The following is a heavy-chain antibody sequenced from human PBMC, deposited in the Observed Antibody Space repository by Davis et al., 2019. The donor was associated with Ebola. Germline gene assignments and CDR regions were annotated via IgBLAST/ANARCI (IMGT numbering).Heavy chain of an antibody. CDR2: IDWDDDK. CDR3: ARIRRYYDFWSGYYSYYYYGMDV. J-gene: IGHJ6*02. Sequence: LRLSCAASGFTFSSYSMSWIRQPPGKALEWLARIDWDDDKYYSTSLKTRLTISKDTSKNQVVLTMTNMDPVDTATYYCARIRRYYDFWSGYYSYYYYGMDVWGQGTTVTVSS. D-gene: IGHD3-3*01. V-gene: IGHV2-70*11. CDR1: GFTFSSYSM.